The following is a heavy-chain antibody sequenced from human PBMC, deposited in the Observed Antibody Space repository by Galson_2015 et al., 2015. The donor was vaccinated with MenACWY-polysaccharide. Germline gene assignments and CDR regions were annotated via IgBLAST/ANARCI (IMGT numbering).Heavy chain of an antibody. D-gene: IGHD2-2*02. V-gene: IGHV1-18*01. CDR1: GYTFTSYG. J-gene: IGHJ6*02. CDR2: ISAYNGNT. CDR3: ARDRSGYQLLYFVYYGMDV. Sequence: SVKVSCKASGYTFTSYGISWVRQAPGQGLEWMGWISAYNGNTNYAQKLQGRVTMTTDTSTSTAYMELRSLRSDDTAVYYCARDRSGYQLLYFVYYGMDVWGQGTTVTVSS.